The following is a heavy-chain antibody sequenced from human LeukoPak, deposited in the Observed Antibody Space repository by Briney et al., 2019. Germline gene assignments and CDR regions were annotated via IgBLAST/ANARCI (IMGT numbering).Heavy chain of an antibody. J-gene: IGHJ4*02. V-gene: IGHV3-21*04. CDR2: ISSSRTYI. CDR1: GFTFSSYS. Sequence: GGSLRLSCAASGFTFSSYSMNWVRQAPGKGLEWVSSISSSRTYIYYADSVKGRFTISRDNAKNSLYLQMNSLRAEDTAVYYCGREYASSGYCDSWGQGTLVTVSS. CDR3: GREYASSGYCDS. D-gene: IGHD3-22*01.